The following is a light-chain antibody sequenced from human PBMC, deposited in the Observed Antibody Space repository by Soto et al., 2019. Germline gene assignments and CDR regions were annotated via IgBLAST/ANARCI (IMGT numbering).Light chain of an antibody. V-gene: IGKV3-15*01. CDR3: QQYNNWPFT. J-gene: IGKJ3*01. CDR1: QSVSSN. CDR2: GAS. Sequence: EIVMTQSPATLSVSPGERATLSCRASQSVSSNLAWYQQKPGQAPRLLSYGASTRATGIPARFSGSGSGTEFTLTISSLQSEDFAVYYCQQYNNWPFTFGPGTKVDIQ.